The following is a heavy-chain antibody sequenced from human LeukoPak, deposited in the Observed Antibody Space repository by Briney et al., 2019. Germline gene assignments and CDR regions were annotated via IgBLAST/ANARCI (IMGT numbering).Heavy chain of an antibody. CDR1: RFTFSSYA. D-gene: IGHD4-11*01. CDR2: LWADGTNH. V-gene: IGHV3-33*08. CDR3: ARDGPYGNYGQGDY. Sequence: PGGSLRLSCAASRFTFSSYAMTWVRQAPGKGLEWVAVLWADGTNHYYADSVKGRFTISRDTSKNTLYLQMDSLRAEDTAVYYCARDGPYGNYGQGDYWGQGTLVTVSS. J-gene: IGHJ4*02.